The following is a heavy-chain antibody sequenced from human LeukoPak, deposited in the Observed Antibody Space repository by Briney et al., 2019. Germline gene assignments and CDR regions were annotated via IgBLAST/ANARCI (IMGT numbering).Heavy chain of an antibody. CDR3: ARERDDYYFDY. Sequence: PGGSLRLSCTASGFTFSNYAMSWARQAPGKGLEWVSAISGSGGSTYYADSVKGRFTISRDNSKNTLYLQMNSLRAEDTAVYYCARERDDYYFDYWGQGTLVTVSS. CDR2: ISGSGGST. V-gene: IGHV3-23*01. D-gene: IGHD3-3*01. J-gene: IGHJ4*02. CDR1: GFTFSNYA.